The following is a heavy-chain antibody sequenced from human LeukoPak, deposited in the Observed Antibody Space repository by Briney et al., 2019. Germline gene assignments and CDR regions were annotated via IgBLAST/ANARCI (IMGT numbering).Heavy chain of an antibody. D-gene: IGHD3-22*01. CDR2: IRYDGVNN. J-gene: IGHJ4*02. CDR3: AKDSFFYDSSGSGTFDY. Sequence: GESLKISCAASGFAFNNYGMHWVRQAPGKGLEWVAFIRYDGVNNYYADSVKGRFTISRDISKNTLYLQMNSLRAVDTAVYYCAKDSFFYDSSGSGTFDYWGQGTLVTVSS. V-gene: IGHV3-30*02. CDR1: GFAFNNYG.